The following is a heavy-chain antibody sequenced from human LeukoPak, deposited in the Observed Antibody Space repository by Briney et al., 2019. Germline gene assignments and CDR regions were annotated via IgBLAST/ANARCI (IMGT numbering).Heavy chain of an antibody. Sequence: PSETLSLTCTVSGGSISSGSYYWSWIRQPAGKGLEWIGRIYTSGSTNYNPSLKSRVTISVDTSKSQFSLKLSSVTAADTAVYYCARVDDFRSGYVDYWGQGTLVTVSS. V-gene: IGHV4-61*02. CDR2: IYTSGST. CDR1: GGSISSGSYY. CDR3: ARVDDFRSGYVDY. D-gene: IGHD3-3*01. J-gene: IGHJ4*02.